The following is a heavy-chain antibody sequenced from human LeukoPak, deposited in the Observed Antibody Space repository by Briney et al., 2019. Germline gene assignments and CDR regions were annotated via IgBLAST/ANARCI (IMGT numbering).Heavy chain of an antibody. J-gene: IGHJ4*02. CDR3: VSLKILYGGYPDYFDY. Sequence: SETLSLTCTVSGGSISSYYWSWIRQPPGKGLEWIGYIYYSGSTNYNPSLKSRVTISVDTSKNQFSLKLSSVTAADTAVYYCVSLKILYGGYPDYFDYWGQGTLVTVSS. CDR1: GGSISSYY. CDR2: IYYSGST. D-gene: IGHD5-12*01. V-gene: IGHV4-59*01.